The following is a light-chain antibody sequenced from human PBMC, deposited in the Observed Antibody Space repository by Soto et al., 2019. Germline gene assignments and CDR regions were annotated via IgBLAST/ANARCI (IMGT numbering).Light chain of an antibody. Sequence: QPVVTQEPSLTVSPGGTVTLTCGSSTGAVTSGHYPYWFQQKPGQAPRTLIYDTSKKHFWTPARFSGSLLGGKAALTLSGAQPEDEADYYCLLSYTGARPYVFGSGTKVTVL. CDR2: DTS. V-gene: IGLV7-46*01. CDR1: TGAVTSGHY. CDR3: LLSYTGARPYV. J-gene: IGLJ1*01.